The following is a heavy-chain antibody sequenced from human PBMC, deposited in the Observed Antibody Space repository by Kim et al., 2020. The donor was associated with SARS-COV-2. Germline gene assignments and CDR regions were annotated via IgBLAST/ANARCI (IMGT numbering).Heavy chain of an antibody. J-gene: IGHJ6*02. CDR2: IYPGDSDT. CDR3: ARWGSRYSSGWYKYGMDV. D-gene: IGHD6-19*01. CDR1: GYGFTTYW. Sequence: GESLKISCKGSGYGFTTYWIGWMRQMPGKGLEWMGIIYPGDSDTRYSPSFQGQVTISADKSISTAYLQWSSLKASDTAMYYCARWGSRYSSGWYKYGMDVWGQGTTVTVSS. V-gene: IGHV5-51*01.